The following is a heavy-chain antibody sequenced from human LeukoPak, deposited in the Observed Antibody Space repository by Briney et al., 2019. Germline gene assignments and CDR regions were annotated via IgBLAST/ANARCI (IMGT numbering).Heavy chain of an antibody. D-gene: IGHD3-22*01. CDR2: ISGSGGST. CDR3: AKDRSSGYYDY. CDR1: GFTFSSYA. V-gene: IGHV3-23*01. Sequence: GGSLRLSCAASGFTFSSYAMSWVRQAPGKGLEWVSAISGSGGSTYYAGSVKGRFTISRDNSKNTLYLQMNSLRAEDTTVYYCAKDRSSGYYDYWGQGTLVTVSS. J-gene: IGHJ4*02.